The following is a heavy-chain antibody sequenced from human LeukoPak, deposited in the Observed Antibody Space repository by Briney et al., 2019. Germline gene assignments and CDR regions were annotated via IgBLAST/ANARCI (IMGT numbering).Heavy chain of an antibody. CDR3: ARDHSSGWFAPRDYFDY. D-gene: IGHD6-19*01. V-gene: IGHV3-21*01. CDR1: GLTFSSYS. J-gene: IGHJ4*02. CDR2: ISSSSSYI. Sequence: GGSPRLSCAASGLTFSSYSMNWVRQAPGRGLEWVSSISSSSSYIYYADSVKGRFTISRDNAKNSLYLQMNSLRAEDTAVYYCARDHSSGWFAPRDYFDYWGQGTLVTVSS.